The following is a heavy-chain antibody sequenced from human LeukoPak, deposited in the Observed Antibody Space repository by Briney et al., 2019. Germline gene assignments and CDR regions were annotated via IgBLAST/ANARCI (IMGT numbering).Heavy chain of an antibody. J-gene: IGHJ4*02. CDR3: TVLHNWNNYY. CDR1: GFTFSNAW. Sequence: GGSLRLSCAASGFTFSNAWMNWVRQAPGKGLEWAGRIKSKTDGGTTDYAAPVKGRFTISRDDSKNTLYLQMNSLKTEDTAVYYCTVLHNWNNYYWGQGTLVTVSS. V-gene: IGHV3-15*01. D-gene: IGHD1/OR15-1a*01. CDR2: IKSKTDGGTT.